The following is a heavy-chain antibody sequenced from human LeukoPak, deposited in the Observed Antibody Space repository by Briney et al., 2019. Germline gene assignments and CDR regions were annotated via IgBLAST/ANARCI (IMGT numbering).Heavy chain of an antibody. CDR2: ISGSGGST. D-gene: IGHD6-19*01. J-gene: IGHJ4*02. CDR1: GFTFSSYA. V-gene: IGHV3-23*01. CDR3: AKDVWYSSGFLDY. Sequence: GGSLRLSCAASGFTFSSYAMSWVRQAPGKGLEWVSAISGSGGSTYYADSVKGRFTISRDNSKNTLYLQMNSLRAEDTAVYCCAKDVWYSSGFLDYWGQGTLVTVSS.